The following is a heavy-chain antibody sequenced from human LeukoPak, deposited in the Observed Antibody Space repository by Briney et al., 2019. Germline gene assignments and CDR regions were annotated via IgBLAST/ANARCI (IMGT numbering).Heavy chain of an antibody. D-gene: IGHD3-22*01. CDR2: IYYSGNT. CDR1: GGSISDYY. J-gene: IGHJ3*02. V-gene: IGHV4-59*01. Sequence: SETLSLTCTVSGGSISDYYWTWLRQPPGKGLEWIGHIYYSGNTIYNPSLKSRVTISVDTSKNQFSLKLTSVTTADTAVYYCAGEDYFDSSGYASWRFDIWGQGTMVTVSS. CDR3: AGEDYFDSSGYASWRFDI.